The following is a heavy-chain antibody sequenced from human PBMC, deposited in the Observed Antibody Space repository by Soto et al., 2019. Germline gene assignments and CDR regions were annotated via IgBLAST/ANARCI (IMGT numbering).Heavy chain of an antibody. Sequence: GSLRLSCAVSGFSVSANYMSWVRQAPGKGLEWVSIIYSGGDTHYADSVKDRFTISRDNSKNTLYLQMSSLRAEDTAVYYCVKDQSHIAVAGTFDYWGQGTLVTVSS. D-gene: IGHD6-19*01. J-gene: IGHJ4*02. CDR2: IYSGGDT. CDR1: GFSVSANY. V-gene: IGHV3-66*01. CDR3: VKDQSHIAVAGTFDY.